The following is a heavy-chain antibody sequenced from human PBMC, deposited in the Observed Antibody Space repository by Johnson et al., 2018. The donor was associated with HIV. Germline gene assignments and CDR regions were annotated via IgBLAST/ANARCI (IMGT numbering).Heavy chain of an antibody. CDR2: ISWNSGST. V-gene: IGHV3-9*01. D-gene: IGHD2-15*01. J-gene: IGHJ3*02. Sequence: VQLVESGGGPVQPGRSLRLSCAPSGFTFDDYAMHWVRQAPGKGLEWVSGISWNSGSTYYADSVKGRFTISRDNSKNTLYLQMNSLRAEDTAVYYCARDVRMDKAFDIWGQGTMVTVSS. CDR1: GFTFDDYA. CDR3: ARDVRMDKAFDI.